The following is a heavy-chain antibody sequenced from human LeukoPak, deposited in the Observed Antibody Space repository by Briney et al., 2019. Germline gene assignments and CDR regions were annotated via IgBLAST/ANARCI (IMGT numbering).Heavy chain of an antibody. V-gene: IGHV3-23*01. CDR3: AKGGHPAVVTTRFDS. Sequence: GGSLRLSCAASGFTFDTYGMSWVRQAPGKGLEWVSSISGSGNYMYYKDSVKGRFTISGDNSKNTLLLQMNSLRAEDSAVYYCAKGGHPAVVTTRFDSWGQGTLVTVSS. D-gene: IGHD2-21*02. J-gene: IGHJ5*01. CDR2: ISGSGNYM. CDR1: GFTFDTYG.